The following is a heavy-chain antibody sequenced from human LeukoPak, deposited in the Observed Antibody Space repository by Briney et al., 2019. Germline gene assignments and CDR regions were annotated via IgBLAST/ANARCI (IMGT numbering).Heavy chain of an antibody. V-gene: IGHV4-59*01. CDR3: ARARVFGVVIQLYYFDY. CDR1: GGSISSYY. CDR2: IYYSGGT. Sequence: SETLSLTCTVSGGSISSYYWSWIRQPPGKGLEWIGYIYYSGGTNYNPSLKSRVTISVDTSKNQFSLKLSSVTAADTAVYYCARARVFGVVIQLYYFDYWGQGTLVTVSS. D-gene: IGHD3-3*01. J-gene: IGHJ4*02.